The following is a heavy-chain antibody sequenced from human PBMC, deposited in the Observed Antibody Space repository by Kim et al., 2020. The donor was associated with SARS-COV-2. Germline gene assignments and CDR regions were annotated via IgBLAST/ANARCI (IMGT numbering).Heavy chain of an antibody. V-gene: IGHV6-1*01. D-gene: IGHD6-19*01. Sequence: SQTLSLTCAISGDSVSSDSAAWNWIRQSPSRGLEWLGRTYYRSKWYNDYAVSVRGRTTINPDTSKNQFSLQLNFVTPEDTAVYYCARGGIPVDRSYYYALDVWGQGPTVSVSS. CDR1: GDSVSSDSAA. CDR2: TYYRSKWYN. CDR3: ARGGIPVDRSYYYALDV. J-gene: IGHJ6*02.